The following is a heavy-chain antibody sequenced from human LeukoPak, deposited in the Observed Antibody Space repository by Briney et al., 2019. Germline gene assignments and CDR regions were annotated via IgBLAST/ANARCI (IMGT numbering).Heavy chain of an antibody. CDR2: INPNSGGT. D-gene: IGHD3-22*01. V-gene: IGHV1-2*06. CDR3: ARVGSSGSNY. J-gene: IGHJ4*02. Sequence: ASVKVSCKASGYTFTGYYMHWVRQAPGQGLEWMGRINPNSGGTNYAQKFQGRVTITTDESTSTAYMELSSLRSEDTAVYYCARVGSSGSNYWGQGTLVTVSS. CDR1: GYTFTGYY.